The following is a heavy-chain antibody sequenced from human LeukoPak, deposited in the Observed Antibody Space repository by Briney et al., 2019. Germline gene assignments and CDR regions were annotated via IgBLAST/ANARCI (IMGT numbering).Heavy chain of an antibody. V-gene: IGHV3-21*01. D-gene: IGHD6-13*01. CDR1: GFTFSSYS. CDR3: ARSFLSKAAAATDD. CDR2: ISSSSSYI. Sequence: GGSLRLSCAASGFTFSSYSMNWVRQAPGKGLEWVSSISSSSSYIYYADSVKGRFTISRDNAKNSMYMQMNSLRAEDTAVYYCARSFLSKAAAATDDWGQGTLVTVSS. J-gene: IGHJ4*02.